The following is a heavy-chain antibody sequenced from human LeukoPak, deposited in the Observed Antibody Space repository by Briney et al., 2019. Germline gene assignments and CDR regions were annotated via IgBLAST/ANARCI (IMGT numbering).Heavy chain of an antibody. CDR1: GGSFSGYY. D-gene: IGHD1-26*01. V-gene: IGHV4-34*01. Sequence: SETLSLTCAVYGGSFSGYYWSWIRPPPGKGLEWIGEINHSGSTNYNPSLKSRVTISVDTSKNQFSLKLSSVTAADTAVYYCARHSGGTYYVNFDPWGQGTLVTVSS. CDR3: ARHSGGTYYVNFDP. J-gene: IGHJ5*02. CDR2: INHSGST.